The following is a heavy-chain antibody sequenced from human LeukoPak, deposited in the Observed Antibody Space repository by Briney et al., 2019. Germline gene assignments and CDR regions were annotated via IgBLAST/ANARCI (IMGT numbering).Heavy chain of an antibody. V-gene: IGHV3-66*04. Sequence: GGSLRLSCAASGFNVSSNYMTWVRQAPGKGLGWVSVIYSGGRPYYADSVKGRFTISRDNSKNTLYLQMNSLRAEDTAVYYCARLGSPPGSDYYHFDYWGQGTLVTVSP. D-gene: IGHD3-22*01. CDR1: GFNVSSNY. CDR3: ARLGSPPGSDYYHFDY. J-gene: IGHJ4*02. CDR2: IYSGGRP.